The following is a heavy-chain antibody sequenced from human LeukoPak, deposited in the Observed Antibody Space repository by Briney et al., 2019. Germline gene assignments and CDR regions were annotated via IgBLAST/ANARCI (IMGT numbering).Heavy chain of an antibody. CDR1: GDSISYYY. D-gene: IGHD2-8*02. Sequence: SETLSLTCTVSGDSISYYYWSWIRQSPRKGLEWLGYIFHSGSTNYSPSLQSRVAISVDTSKNQFSLKLSSVTAADTAVYYCASYCTGGSCSSYYFDYWGQGILVTVSS. V-gene: IGHV4-59*01. CDR3: ASYCTGGSCSSYYFDY. J-gene: IGHJ4*02. CDR2: IFHSGST.